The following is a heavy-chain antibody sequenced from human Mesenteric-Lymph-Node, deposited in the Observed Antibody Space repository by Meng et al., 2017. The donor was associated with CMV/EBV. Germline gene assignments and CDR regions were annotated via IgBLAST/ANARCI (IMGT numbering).Heavy chain of an antibody. CDR2: INWVGGRT. CDR1: GFTFIAYG. Sequence: GGSLRPSFAASGFTFIAYGLTWFRQAPGKGLEWFSGINWVGGRTGYADSVKGRFTISRDKAKNPLYMQMTSLRAEDTALYYCARGSYSNCEYYYYGMDVWGQGTTVTVSS. V-gene: IGHV3-20*03. CDR3: ARGSYSNCEYYYYGMDV. J-gene: IGHJ6*02. D-gene: IGHD4-11*01.